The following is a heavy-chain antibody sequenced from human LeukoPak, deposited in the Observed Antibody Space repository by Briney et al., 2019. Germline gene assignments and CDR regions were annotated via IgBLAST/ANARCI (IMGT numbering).Heavy chain of an antibody. CDR3: ATPDYGGNEGDY. D-gene: IGHD4-23*01. CDR1: GFTFSNHG. V-gene: IGHV3-23*01. Sequence: GRSLRLSCAASGFTFSNHGMSWVRQAPGKGLEWVSAISGSGGSTYYADSVKGRFTISRDNSKNTLCLQMNSLRAEDTAVYYCATPDYGGNEGDYWGQGTLVTVSS. CDR2: ISGSGGST. J-gene: IGHJ4*02.